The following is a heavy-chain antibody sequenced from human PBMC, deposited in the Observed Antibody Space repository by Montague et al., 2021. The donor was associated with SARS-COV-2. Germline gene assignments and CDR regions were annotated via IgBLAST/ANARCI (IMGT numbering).Heavy chain of an antibody. CDR3: ARHGYYETYDAFDI. J-gene: IGHJ3*02. CDR2: INYTGST. D-gene: IGHD3-22*01. CDR1: GGSISSSGYY. Sequence: SETLSLTCTVSGGSISSSGYYWGWIPQPPGKGLEWIGSINYTGSTYSNPSLKSRVTISVATSKNKFSLKLSSVTAADTAVYYCARHGYYETYDAFDIWGQGTMVTVSS. V-gene: IGHV4-39*01.